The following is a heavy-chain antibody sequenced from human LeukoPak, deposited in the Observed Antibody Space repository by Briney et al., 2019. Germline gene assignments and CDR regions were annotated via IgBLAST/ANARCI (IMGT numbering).Heavy chain of an antibody. CDR1: GGSFSGYY. D-gene: IGHD3-16*02. V-gene: IGHV4-34*01. J-gene: IGHJ3*02. CDR2: INHSGST. CDR3: ARMNYDYVWGSYRYDRSDAFDI. Sequence: SETLSLTCAVYGGSFSGYYWSWIRQPPGKGLEWIGEINHSGSTNYNPSLKSRVTISVDTSKNLFSLKLSSVTAADTAVYYCARMNYDYVWGSYRYDRSDAFDIWGQGTMVTVSS.